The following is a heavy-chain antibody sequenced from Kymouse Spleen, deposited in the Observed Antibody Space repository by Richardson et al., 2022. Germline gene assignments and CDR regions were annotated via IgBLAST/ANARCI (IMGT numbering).Heavy chain of an antibody. CDR1: GGSFSGYY. J-gene: IGHJ4*02. CDR3: ARKASSSWYYFDY. D-gene: IGHD6-13*01. CDR2: INHSGST. V-gene: IGHV4-34*01. Sequence: QVQLQQWGAGLLKPSETLSLTCAVYGGSFSGYYWSWIRQPPGKGLEWIGEINHSGSTNYNPSLKSRVTISVDTSKNQFSLKLSSVTAADTAVYYCARKASSSWYYFDYWGQGTLVTVSS.